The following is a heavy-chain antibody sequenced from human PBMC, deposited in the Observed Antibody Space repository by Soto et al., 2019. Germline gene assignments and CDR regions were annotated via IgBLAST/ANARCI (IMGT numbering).Heavy chain of an antibody. CDR3: AKDPIGDYVGAFDS. D-gene: IGHD4-17*01. V-gene: IGHV3-23*01. CDR1: GFSFSNYA. J-gene: IGHJ4*02. CDR2: IGCDTSYI. Sequence: EVQLLESGGGLVQPGGSLRLSCTASGFSFSNYAVTWVRQAPGKGLEWVSSIGCDTSYIYYADSVKGRFTISRDKSKNTVFLQMNSLRADDTAVYHCAKDPIGDYVGAFDSWGQGALVTVSS.